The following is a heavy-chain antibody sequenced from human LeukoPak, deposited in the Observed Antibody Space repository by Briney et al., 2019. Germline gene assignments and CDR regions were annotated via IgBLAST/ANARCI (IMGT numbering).Heavy chain of an antibody. V-gene: IGHV1-18*04. CDR1: GYTFNASY. Sequence: ASVKVSCKASGYTFNASYIHWVRQAPGQGLEWMGWISAYNGNTNYAQKLQGRVTMTTDTSTSTAYMELRSLRSDDTAVYYCARVSGLLYYYYYGMDVWGQGTTVTVSS. CDR3: ARVSGLLYYYYYGMDV. J-gene: IGHJ6*02. CDR2: ISAYNGNT.